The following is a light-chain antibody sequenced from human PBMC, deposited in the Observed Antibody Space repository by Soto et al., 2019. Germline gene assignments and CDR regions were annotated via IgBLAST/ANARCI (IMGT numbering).Light chain of an antibody. Sequence: QSVLTQPPSASGTPGQRVTISCSGSNSNIGSNTVNWYQQLPGTAPKLLIYSNNQRPSGVPDRFSGSKSGTSASLAISGLQSENEADYYCAGWDGNLNRPHWVFGGGTKVTVL. CDR2: SNN. V-gene: IGLV1-44*01. CDR3: AGWDGNLNRPHWV. J-gene: IGLJ3*02. CDR1: NSNIGSNT.